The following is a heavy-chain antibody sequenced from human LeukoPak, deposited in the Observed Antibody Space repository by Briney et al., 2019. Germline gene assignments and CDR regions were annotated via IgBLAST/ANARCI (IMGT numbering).Heavy chain of an antibody. Sequence: ASVKVSCKASGGTFSSYAISWVRQAPGQGLEWMGRIIPIFGTANYAQKFQGRVTITTDESTSTAYMELSSLRSEHTAVYYCAREEGFGTNFDYWGQGTLVTVSS. CDR1: GGTFSSYA. V-gene: IGHV1-69*05. CDR3: AREEGFGTNFDY. J-gene: IGHJ4*02. CDR2: IIPIFGTA. D-gene: IGHD1-1*01.